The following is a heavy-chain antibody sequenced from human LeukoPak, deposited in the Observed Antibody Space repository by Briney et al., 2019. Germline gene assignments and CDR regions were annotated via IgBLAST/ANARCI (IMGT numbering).Heavy chain of an antibody. CDR1: GFTLSDYY. J-gene: IGHJ4*02. CDR3: ARMKKHIVVVTAIQDPLY. V-gene: IGHV3-11*01. Sequence: GGSLRLSCAASGFTLSDYYMSWIRQAPGKGLEWVSYISSSGSTIYYADSVKGRFTISRDNAKNSLYLQMNSLRAEDTAVYYCARMKKHIVVVTAIQDPLYWGQGTLVTVSS. CDR2: ISSSGSTI. D-gene: IGHD2-21*02.